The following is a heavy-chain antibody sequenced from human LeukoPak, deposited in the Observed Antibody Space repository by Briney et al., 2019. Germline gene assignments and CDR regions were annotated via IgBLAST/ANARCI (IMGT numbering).Heavy chain of an antibody. CDR1: GFTFSSYA. J-gene: IGHJ6*02. CDR2: ISGSGGST. V-gene: IGHV3-23*01. CDR3: ASCASSTSCYAYYYYGMDV. D-gene: IGHD2-2*01. Sequence: GGSLRLSCAASGFTFSSYAMSWVRQAPGKGLEWVSAISGSGGSTYYADSVKGRFTISRDNSKNTLYLQMNSLRAEDTAVYYCASCASSTSCYAYYYYGMDVWGQGTTVTVS.